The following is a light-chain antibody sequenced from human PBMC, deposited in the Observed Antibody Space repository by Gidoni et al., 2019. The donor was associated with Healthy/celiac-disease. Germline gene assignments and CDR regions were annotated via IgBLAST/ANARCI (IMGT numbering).Light chain of an antibody. CDR1: QSISSW. J-gene: IGKJ2*01. V-gene: IGKV1-5*01. CDR2: DAS. CDR3: QQYNNYSYT. Sequence: DIQMTQSPSTLSASVGDRVTITCRASQSISSWLAWYQQKPGKAPKLLIYDASSLESGVPSRFSGSESGTEFTLTIISLQPDDFATYYCQQYNNYSYTFGQGTKLEIK.